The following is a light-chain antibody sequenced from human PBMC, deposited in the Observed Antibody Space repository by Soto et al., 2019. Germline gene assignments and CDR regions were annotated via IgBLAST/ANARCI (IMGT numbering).Light chain of an antibody. J-gene: IGKJ1*01. CDR3: QQYNNWPRT. V-gene: IGKV3-15*01. CDR1: QSVGSY. CDR2: GAS. Sequence: EIVLTQSPGTLSLSPGERATLSCRASQSVGSYLAWYQQKLGQAPRLLIYGASTRATGIPARFSGSGSGTEFTLTISSLQSEDFAVYYCQQYNNWPRTFGQGAKV.